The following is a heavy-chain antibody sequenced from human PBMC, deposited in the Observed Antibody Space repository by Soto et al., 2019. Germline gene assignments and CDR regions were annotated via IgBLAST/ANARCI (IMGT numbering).Heavy chain of an antibody. D-gene: IGHD3-22*01. Sequence: GESLKISCKASGYSFASYWLTWVRQMPGKGLEWMGRIVPSDSYTTYSPSFQGHVTISADKSISTAYLQWRSLKASDTAMYYCATYDYDSSVYYRNAFDIWGQGTMVTVSS. J-gene: IGHJ3*02. V-gene: IGHV5-10-1*01. CDR3: ATYDYDSSVYYRNAFDI. CDR1: GYSFASYW. CDR2: IVPSDSYT.